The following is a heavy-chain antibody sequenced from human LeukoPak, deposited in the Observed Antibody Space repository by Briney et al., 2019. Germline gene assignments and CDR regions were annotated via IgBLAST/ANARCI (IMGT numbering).Heavy chain of an antibody. D-gene: IGHD3-3*01. CDR1: GYTFTSYG. CDR3: ARVADYDFWSGYYA. V-gene: IGHV1-2*02. CDR2: INPNSGGT. J-gene: IGHJ5*02. Sequence: ASVKVSCKASGYTFTSYGISWVRQAPGQGLEWMGWINPNSGGTNYAQKFQGRVTMTRDTSISTAYMELSRLRSDDTAVYYCARVADYDFWSGYYAWGQGTLVTVSS.